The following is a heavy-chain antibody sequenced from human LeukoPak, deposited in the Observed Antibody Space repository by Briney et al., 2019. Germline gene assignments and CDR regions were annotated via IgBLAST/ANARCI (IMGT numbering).Heavy chain of an antibody. J-gene: IGHJ5*02. CDR1: GFTFSSFA. CDR3: AKDYRYGSA. Sequence: GGSLRLSCAASGFTFSSFAFTWVRQAPGRGLEWVSAINVRGGATFYAESVRGRFTISRDNSKNTLYLQMNSLGAEDTALYYCAKDYRYGSAWGPGTLVVVSS. CDR2: INVRGGAT. V-gene: IGHV3-23*01. D-gene: IGHD6-19*01.